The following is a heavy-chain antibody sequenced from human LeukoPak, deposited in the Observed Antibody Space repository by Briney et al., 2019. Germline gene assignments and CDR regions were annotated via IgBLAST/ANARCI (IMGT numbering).Heavy chain of an antibody. D-gene: IGHD2-2*01. CDR1: GGSFSGYY. J-gene: IGHJ4*02. V-gene: IGHV4-34*01. CDR3: ARDIVVVPAAMPVAYYFDY. CDR2: INHSGST. Sequence: SETLSLTCTVYGGSFSGYYWSWIRQPPGKGLEWIGEINHSGSTNYNPSLKSRVTISVDTSKNQFSLKLSSVTAADTAVYYCARDIVVVPAAMPVAYYFDYWGQGTLVTVSS.